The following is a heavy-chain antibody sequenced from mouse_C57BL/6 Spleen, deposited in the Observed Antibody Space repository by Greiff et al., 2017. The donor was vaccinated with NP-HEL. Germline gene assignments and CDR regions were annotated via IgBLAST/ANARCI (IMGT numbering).Heavy chain of an antibody. V-gene: IGHV1-55*01. J-gene: IGHJ4*01. CDR3: ARSDSSGYYAMDY. Sequence: VQLQQPGAELVKPGASVKMSCKASGYTFTSYWITWVKQRPGQGLEWIGDIYPGSGSTNYNEKFKSKATLTVDTSSSTAYMQLSSLTSEDSAVYYCARSDSSGYYAMDYWGQGTSVTVSS. CDR1: GYTFTSYW. CDR2: IYPGSGST. D-gene: IGHD3-2*02.